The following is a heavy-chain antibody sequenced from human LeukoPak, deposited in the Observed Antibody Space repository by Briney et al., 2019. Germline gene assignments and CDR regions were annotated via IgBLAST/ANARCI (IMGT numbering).Heavy chain of an antibody. J-gene: IGHJ6*03. V-gene: IGHV3-48*03. Sequence: PGGSLRLSCAASGFTFSSYEMTWVRQAPGKGLEWVSYISSRGSTIYYADSVKGRFTISRDNAKNSLYLQMNSLRAEDTAVYYCARSYYYDRGMDVWGKGTTVTVSS. CDR2: ISSRGSTI. CDR3: ARSYYYDRGMDV. D-gene: IGHD3-22*01. CDR1: GFTFSSYE.